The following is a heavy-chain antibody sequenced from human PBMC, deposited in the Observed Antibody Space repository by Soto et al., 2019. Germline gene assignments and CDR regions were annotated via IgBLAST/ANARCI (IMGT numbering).Heavy chain of an antibody. CDR3: ASQDFGNRNFDY. Sequence: EVQLVESGGGLVQPGGSLRLSCAASGFTFSSYWMSWVRQAPGKGLEWVANIKQDGSEKYYVDSVKGRFTISRDNAKNSLHLQMNSLRDEDTAVYYCASQDFGNRNFDYWGQGTLVTVSS. J-gene: IGHJ4*02. CDR2: IKQDGSEK. V-gene: IGHV3-7*01. D-gene: IGHD2-15*01. CDR1: GFTFSSYW.